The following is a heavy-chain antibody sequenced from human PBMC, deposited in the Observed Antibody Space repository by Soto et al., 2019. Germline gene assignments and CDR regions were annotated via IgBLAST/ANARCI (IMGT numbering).Heavy chain of an antibody. CDR2: ISSSSSTI. V-gene: IGHV3-48*02. J-gene: IGHJ5*02. Sequence: GESLKISCAASGFTFSSYSMNWVRQAPGKGLEWVSYISSSSSTIYYADSVKGRFTISRDNAKNSLYLQMNSLRDEDTAVYYCARVHDSSGYYINWFDPWGQGTLVTVSS. CDR1: GFTFSSYS. CDR3: ARVHDSSGYYINWFDP. D-gene: IGHD3-22*01.